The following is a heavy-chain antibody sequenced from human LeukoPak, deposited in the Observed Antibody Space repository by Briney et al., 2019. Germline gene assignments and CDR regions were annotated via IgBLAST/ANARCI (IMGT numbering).Heavy chain of an antibody. J-gene: IGHJ4*02. CDR1: GFTFSSYS. CDR2: ISSSSSTI. D-gene: IGHD6-6*01. V-gene: IGHV3-48*01. Sequence: GGSLRLSCAASGFTFSSYSMNWVRQAPGKGLEWVSSISSSSSTIYYADSVKGRFIISRDNAKNSLYLQMNSLRAEDTAVYYCARSPYSSSSMDYWGQGTLVTVSS. CDR3: ARSPYSSSSMDY.